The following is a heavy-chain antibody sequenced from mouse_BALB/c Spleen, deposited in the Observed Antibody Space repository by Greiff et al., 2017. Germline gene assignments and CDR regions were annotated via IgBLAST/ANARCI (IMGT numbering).Heavy chain of an antibody. D-gene: IGHD4-1*01. CDR1: GYTFTSYW. CDR2: IYPGDGDT. CDR3: AREGTGTAMDY. J-gene: IGHJ4*01. Sequence: VQLQQSGTVLARPGASVKMSCKASGYTFTSYWMQWVKQRPGQGLEWIGAIYPGDGDTRYTQKFKGKATLTADKSSSTAYMQLSSLASEDSAVYYCAREGTGTAMDYWGQGTSVTVSS. V-gene: IGHV1-87*01.